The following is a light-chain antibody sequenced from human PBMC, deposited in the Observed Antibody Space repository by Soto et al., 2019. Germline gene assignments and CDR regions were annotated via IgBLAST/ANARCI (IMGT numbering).Light chain of an antibody. J-gene: IGLJ1*01. Sequence: QSALTQPASVSGSPGQSITISCTGTSSDFGGYTYVSWYQQHPGKAPKLMIFDATSRPSGVSNRFSGSKSDNTASLTIAGRQAEDEADYYCSSYTSTSTYVFGTGTKLTVL. V-gene: IGLV2-14*03. CDR1: SSDFGGYTY. CDR3: SSYTSTSTYV. CDR2: DAT.